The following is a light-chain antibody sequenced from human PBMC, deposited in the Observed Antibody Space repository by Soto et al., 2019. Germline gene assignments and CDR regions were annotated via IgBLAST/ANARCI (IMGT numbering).Light chain of an antibody. J-gene: IGKJ1*01. Sequence: DIQMTQSPSTLSASIGDRVTITCRASQTINNWLAWYQQKPGKAPNLLIYHASNLETGVPSRFSGSAFGAEFTLTISSLQHDDFATYCCQQYNSYPWTFGQGTKVDIK. V-gene: IGKV1-5*01. CDR2: HAS. CDR3: QQYNSYPWT. CDR1: QTINNW.